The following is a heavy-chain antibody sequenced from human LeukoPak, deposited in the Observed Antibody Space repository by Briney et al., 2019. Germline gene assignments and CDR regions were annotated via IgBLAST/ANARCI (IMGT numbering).Heavy chain of an antibody. J-gene: IGHJ5*02. CDR3: ARASNSGSGSPTSP. D-gene: IGHD3-10*01. Sequence: PGGSLRLSCAASGFTFSSYSMNWVRQAPGKGLEWVSSISSSSYIYYADSVKGRFTISRDNAKNSLYLQMNSLRAEDTAVYYCARASNSGSGSPTSPWGQGTLVTVSS. CDR2: ISSSSYI. CDR1: GFTFSSYS. V-gene: IGHV3-21*01.